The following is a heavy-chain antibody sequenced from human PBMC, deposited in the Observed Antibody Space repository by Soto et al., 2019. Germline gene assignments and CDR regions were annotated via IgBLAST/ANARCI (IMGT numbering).Heavy chain of an antibody. Sequence: VASVKVSCKASGYTFTSYGISWVRQAPGQGLEWMGWISAYNGNTKYSQKLQGRVTITRDTSASTAYMELSSLRSEDTAVYYCARKSSSGFDYWGQGTLVTVSS. CDR3: ARKSSSGFDY. CDR1: GYTFTSYG. V-gene: IGHV1-18*01. CDR2: ISAYNGNT. D-gene: IGHD6-6*01. J-gene: IGHJ4*02.